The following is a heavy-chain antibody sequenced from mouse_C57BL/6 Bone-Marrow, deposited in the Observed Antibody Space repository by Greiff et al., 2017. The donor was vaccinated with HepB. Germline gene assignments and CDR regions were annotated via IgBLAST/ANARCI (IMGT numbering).Heavy chain of an antibody. V-gene: IGHV1-66*01. CDR3: ARRVDYYAMDY. J-gene: IGHJ4*01. Sequence: VQLQQSGPELVKPGASVKISCKASGYSFTSYYIHWVKQRPGQGLEWIGWIYPGSGNTKYNEKFKGKATLTADTSSSTAYMQLNSLTSEDSAVYFCARRVDYYAMDYWGQGTSVTVSS. CDR1: GYSFTSYY. D-gene: IGHD1-1*02. CDR2: IYPGSGNT.